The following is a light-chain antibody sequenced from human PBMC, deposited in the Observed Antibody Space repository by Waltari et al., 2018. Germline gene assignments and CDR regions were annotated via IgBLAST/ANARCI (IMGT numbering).Light chain of an antibody. CDR3: QQSYSTPPYT. CDR2: AES. CDR1: QNIRNY. J-gene: IGKJ2*01. Sequence: DIQMTQSPSSLSASVGDRVTITCRASQNIRNYLNWYQQISGKSPKLLIYAESTLQSGGPSWFSGSGAGTDFTLSISTLQPEDFATYYCQQSYSTPPYTFGQGTKLEIK. V-gene: IGKV1-39*01.